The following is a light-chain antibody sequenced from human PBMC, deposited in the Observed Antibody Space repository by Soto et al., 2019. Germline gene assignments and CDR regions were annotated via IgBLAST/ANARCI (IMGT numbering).Light chain of an antibody. Sequence: EIVMTQSPATLSVSPGERATLSCRASQSVSSNLVWYQQKPGQAPGLLIYGASTRATGIPARFSGSGSGTEFTLTISSLQSEDFAVYYCQQYNNWPHTFGQGTKLEIK. J-gene: IGKJ2*01. CDR1: QSVSSN. CDR2: GAS. CDR3: QQYNNWPHT. V-gene: IGKV3-15*01.